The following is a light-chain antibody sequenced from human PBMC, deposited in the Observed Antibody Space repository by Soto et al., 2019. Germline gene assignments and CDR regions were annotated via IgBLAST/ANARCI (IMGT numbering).Light chain of an antibody. CDR2: EVT. J-gene: IGLJ1*01. Sequence: QSVLTQPASVSGSPGQTITISCTGTSSDVGGYNAVSWYQHRPGKAPKLIIYEVTHRPAGISDRFSASKPGNTASLTISGLQAEDEGDYYCNSFRVNRLYVFGTGTKVTVL. CDR1: SSDVGGYNA. V-gene: IGLV2-14*01. CDR3: NSFRVNRLYV.